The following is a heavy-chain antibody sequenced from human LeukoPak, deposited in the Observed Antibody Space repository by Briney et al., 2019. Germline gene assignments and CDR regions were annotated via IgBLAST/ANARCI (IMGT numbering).Heavy chain of an antibody. D-gene: IGHD6-13*01. V-gene: IGHV4-59*01. J-gene: IGHJ6*03. CDR1: GGSISSYY. Sequence: PSETLSLTCTVSGGSISSYYWSWIRQPPGKGLEWIGYIYYSGSTNYNPSLTSRVTISVDTSKNQFSLKLSSVTAADTAVYYCARERRSSWYYYYYMDVWGKGTTVTVSS. CDR2: IYYSGST. CDR3: ARERRSSWYYYYYMDV.